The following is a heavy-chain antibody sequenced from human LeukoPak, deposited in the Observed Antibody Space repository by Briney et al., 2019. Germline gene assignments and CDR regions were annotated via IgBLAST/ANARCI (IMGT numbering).Heavy chain of an antibody. Sequence: SETLSLTCNVSRYSISSGYYWGWIRQPPGKGLEWIGSFHHSGSTNYSPSLKSRVTISVDTSKNQFSLNLTSVTAADTALYYCARDSCIGTSCYYYYMDVWGKGTTVTVSS. D-gene: IGHD2-2*01. CDR3: ARDSCIGTSCYYYYMDV. CDR1: RYSISSGYY. V-gene: IGHV4-38-2*02. CDR2: FHHSGST. J-gene: IGHJ6*03.